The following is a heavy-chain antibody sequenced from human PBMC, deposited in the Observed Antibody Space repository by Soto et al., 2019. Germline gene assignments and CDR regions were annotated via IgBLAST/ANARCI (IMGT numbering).Heavy chain of an antibody. CDR3: ARVGHDIVLMRGWFDP. CDR2: VYNSGST. Sequence: SETLSLTCTVSGGSISSNYWTWIRQPPGKGLEWIGYVYNSGSTNYNPSLKSRVTISEDTSKNQFSLKLSSVTAADTAVYYCARVGHDIVLMRGWFDPWGQGTLVTVSS. CDR1: GGSISSNY. D-gene: IGHD2-8*01. V-gene: IGHV4-59*01. J-gene: IGHJ5*02.